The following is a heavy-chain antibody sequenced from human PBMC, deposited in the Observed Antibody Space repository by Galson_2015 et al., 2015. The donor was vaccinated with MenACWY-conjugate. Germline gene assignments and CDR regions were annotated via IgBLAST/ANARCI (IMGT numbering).Heavy chain of an antibody. Sequence: SLRLSCAASGFTFSHYAMTWVRQAPGKGLEWVSGISDSGGDTYYADTVKGRFTIARDNSKNTVYLQLSSLRADDTALYYCATAWGYSVNSYFDYWGQGTLVTVSS. CDR3: ATAWGYSVNSYFDY. D-gene: IGHD5/OR15-5a*01. CDR2: ISDSGGDT. CDR1: GFTFSHYA. J-gene: IGHJ4*02. V-gene: IGHV3-23*01.